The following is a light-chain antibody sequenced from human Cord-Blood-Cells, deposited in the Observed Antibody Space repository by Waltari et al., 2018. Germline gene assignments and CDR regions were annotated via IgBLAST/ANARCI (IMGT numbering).Light chain of an antibody. CDR3: QQYYSTPLT. CDR2: WAS. Sequence: DIVMTQSPDSLSVSLGERATINRKSSQSVLYSSNNKNYLALYQPEPGQPPTLLSYWASTRESGVPDRFCGSGSGTDFTLTIRSLQAEDVAVYYCQQYYSTPLTFGGGTKVEIK. J-gene: IGKJ4*01. V-gene: IGKV4-1*01. CDR1: QSVLYSSNNKNY.